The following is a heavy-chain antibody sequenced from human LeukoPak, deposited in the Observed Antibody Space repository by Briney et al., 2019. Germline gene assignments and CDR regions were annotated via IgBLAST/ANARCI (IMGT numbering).Heavy chain of an antibody. V-gene: IGHV4-39*07. Sequence: SGTLSLTCTVSGGSISSGDYYWSWIRQPPGKGLEWIGSIYYSGSTYYNPSLKSRVTISVDTSKNQSSLKLSSVTAADTAVYYCARARPGSIPLLDYWGQGTLVTVSS. CDR3: ARARPGSIPLLDY. J-gene: IGHJ4*02. D-gene: IGHD3-10*01. CDR2: IYYSGST. CDR1: GGSISSGDYY.